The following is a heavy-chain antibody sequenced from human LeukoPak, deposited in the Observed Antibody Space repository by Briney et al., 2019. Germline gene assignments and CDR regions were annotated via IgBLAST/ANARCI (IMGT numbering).Heavy chain of an antibody. D-gene: IGHD2-2*02. CDR2: INPNSGGT. Sequence: GASVKVSCKASGYTFTSYYMHWVRQAPGQGLEWMGWINPNSGGTNYAQKFQGRVTMTRDTSISTAYMELSRLRSDDTAVYYCARAAVPAAIPHNWFDPWGQGTLVTVSS. J-gene: IGHJ5*02. CDR3: ARAAVPAAIPHNWFDP. CDR1: GYTFTSYY. V-gene: IGHV1-2*02.